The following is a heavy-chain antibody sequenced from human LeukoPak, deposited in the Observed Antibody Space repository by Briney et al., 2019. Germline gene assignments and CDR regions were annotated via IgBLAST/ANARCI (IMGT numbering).Heavy chain of an antibody. CDR1: GFTFDDYG. D-gene: IGHD3-9*01. CDR2: INWNGGST. CDR3: ARVDILTGYYPFDY. Sequence: GGSLRLSCAASGFTFDDYGMSWVRQAPGKGLEWVSGINWNGGSTGYADSVKGRFTISRDNAKNSLYLQMNSLRAEDTASYHCARVDILTGYYPFDYWGQGTLVTVSS. J-gene: IGHJ4*02. V-gene: IGHV3-20*01.